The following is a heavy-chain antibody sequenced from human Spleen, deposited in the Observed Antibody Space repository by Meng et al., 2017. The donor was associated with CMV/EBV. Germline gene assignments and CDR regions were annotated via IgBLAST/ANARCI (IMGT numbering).Heavy chain of an antibody. V-gene: IGHV3-7*03. CDR3: ARVIVPAPWSGYYMDYDNNGMDV. J-gene: IGHJ6*02. CDR1: GFTFSTYW. Sequence: GESLKISCAASGFTFSTYWMSWVRQAPGKGLEWVANINQDGSEKYYVDSVKGRFTISRDNAKNSLYLQMNSLRAEDTAVYYCARVIVPAPWSGYYMDYDNNGMDVWGQGTTVTVSS. CDR2: INQDGSEK. D-gene: IGHD3-3*01.